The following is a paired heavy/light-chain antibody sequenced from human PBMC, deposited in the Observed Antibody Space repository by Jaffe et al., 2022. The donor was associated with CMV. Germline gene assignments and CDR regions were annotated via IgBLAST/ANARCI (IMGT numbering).Heavy chain of an antibody. CDR1: GFTFNNYG. V-gene: IGHV3-30*18. D-gene: IGHD3-3*01. J-gene: IGHJ6*02. Sequence: QVQLVESGGGVVQPGRSLRLSCTASGFTFNNYGMHWARQAPGKGLEWLAVISNDGAKTYYADSVKGRFTIARDNSDNTLSLQMNSLTLEDTAVYFCAKDLRRRYDYWSAYYTSVASYYGMDVWGQGTTVTVS. CDR3: AKDLRRRYDYWSAYYTSVASYYGMDV. CDR2: ISNDGAKT.
Light chain of an antibody. J-gene: IGLJ1*01. Sequence: SYELTQSPSVSVSPGQTARITCSGDTLAKKPVYWFQQKSGQAPVLVIYEDNRRPSGIPERFSGSSSGTMATLTITGAQVEDEGDYYCYSTDSSGNRGVFGTGTTVIVL. CDR1: TLAKKP. V-gene: IGLV3-10*01. CDR3: YSTDSSGNRGV. CDR2: EDN.